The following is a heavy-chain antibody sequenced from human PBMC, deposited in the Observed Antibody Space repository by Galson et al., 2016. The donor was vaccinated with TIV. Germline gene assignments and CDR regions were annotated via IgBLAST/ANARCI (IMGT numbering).Heavy chain of an antibody. CDR3: ARDGVGATFDY. CDR1: GFTFSSFS. CDR2: ISSSSSYI. V-gene: IGHV3-21*01. D-gene: IGHD1-26*01. J-gene: IGHJ4*02. Sequence: SLRLSCAASGFTFSSFSMNWVRQAPGKGLEWASSISSSSSYIYYADSLYLQVNSLRAEDTAVYYCARDGVGATFDYWGQGTLVTVSS.